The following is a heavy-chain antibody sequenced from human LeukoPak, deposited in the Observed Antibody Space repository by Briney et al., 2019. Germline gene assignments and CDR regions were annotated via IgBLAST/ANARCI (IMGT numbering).Heavy chain of an antibody. D-gene: IGHD2-21*02. V-gene: IGHV3-30*04. CDR2: ISYDGSNE. CDR3: ARAGGDDYYYYYMDV. J-gene: IGHJ6*03. Sequence: GGSLRLSCAASGFTFSSYVMHWVRQAPGKGLEWVAIISYDGSNEYYADSAKGRFTISRDNSKNALYLQMNSLRAADTAVYYCARAGGDDYYYYYMDVWGKGTTVTISS. CDR1: GFTFSSYV.